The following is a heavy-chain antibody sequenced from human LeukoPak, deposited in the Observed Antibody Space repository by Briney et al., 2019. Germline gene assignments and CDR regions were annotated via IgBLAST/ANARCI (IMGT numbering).Heavy chain of an antibody. CDR1: GGSISSYC. CDR3: ARLVVGATYYYYGMDV. V-gene: IGHV4-59*08. Sequence: SETLSLTCTVSGGSISSYCWSWIRQPPGKGLEWIGYIYYSGSTNYNPSLKSRVTISVDTSKNQFSLKLSSVTAADTAVYYCARLVVGATYYYYGMDVWGQGTTVTVSS. D-gene: IGHD1-26*01. J-gene: IGHJ6*02. CDR2: IYYSGST.